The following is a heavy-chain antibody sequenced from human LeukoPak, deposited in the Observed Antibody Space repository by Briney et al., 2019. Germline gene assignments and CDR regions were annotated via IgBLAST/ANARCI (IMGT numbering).Heavy chain of an antibody. V-gene: IGHV1-69*05. D-gene: IGHD3-22*01. J-gene: IGHJ5*02. Sequence: SVKVSCKASGGTFSSYAISWVRQAPGQGLEWMGGIIPIFGTANYAQKFQGRVTITTDESTSTAYMELSSLRSEDTAVYYRARANEDYYDSSGYSSWFDPWGQGTLVTVSS. CDR2: IIPIFGTA. CDR3: ARANEDYYDSSGYSSWFDP. CDR1: GGTFSSYA.